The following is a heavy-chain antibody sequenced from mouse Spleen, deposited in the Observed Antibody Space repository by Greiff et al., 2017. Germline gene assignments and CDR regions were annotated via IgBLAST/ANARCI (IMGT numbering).Heavy chain of an antibody. CDR2: IDPANGNT. CDR3: ARDGNYHVDY. CDR1: GFNIKDTY. J-gene: IGHJ2*01. D-gene: IGHD2-1*01. Sequence: EVKLVESGAELVKPGASVKLSCTASGFNIKDTYMHWVKQRPEQGLEWIGRIDPANGNTKYDPKFQGKATLTADTSSNTAYLQLSSLTSEDTAVYYCARDGNYHVDYWGQGTTLTVSS. V-gene: IGHV14-3*02.